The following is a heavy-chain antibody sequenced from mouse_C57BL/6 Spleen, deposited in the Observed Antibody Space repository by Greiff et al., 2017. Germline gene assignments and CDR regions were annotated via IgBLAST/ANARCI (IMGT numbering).Heavy chain of an antibody. Sequence: QVQLQQSGAELVKPGASVKMSCKASGYTFTSYWITWVKQRPGQGLAWIGVIYPGSGSTNYNEKFKSKATLTVDTSSSTAYMQLSSLTSEDSAVYYCAFIYDGYYAMDYWGQGTSVTVSS. CDR3: AFIYDGYYAMDY. CDR1: GYTFTSYW. J-gene: IGHJ4*01. D-gene: IGHD2-3*01. CDR2: IYPGSGST. V-gene: IGHV1-55*01.